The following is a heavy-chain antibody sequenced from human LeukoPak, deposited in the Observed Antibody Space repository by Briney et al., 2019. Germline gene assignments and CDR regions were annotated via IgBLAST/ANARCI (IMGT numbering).Heavy chain of an antibody. D-gene: IGHD2-2*03. Sequence: GGSLRLSCVASGFTFSSYSMNWVRQAPGKGLEWVSYISRSSSTIYYAGSVKGRFTISRDNGKNSLYLQMNSLRAEDTAVYYCARAGAGYCSTTSCYYFDYWGPGTLVTVSS. CDR1: GFTFSSYS. V-gene: IGHV3-48*01. CDR2: ISRSSSTI. CDR3: ARAGAGYCSTTSCYYFDY. J-gene: IGHJ4*02.